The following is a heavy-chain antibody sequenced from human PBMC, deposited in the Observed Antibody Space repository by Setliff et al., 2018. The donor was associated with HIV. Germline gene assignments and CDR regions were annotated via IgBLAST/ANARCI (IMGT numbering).Heavy chain of an antibody. CDR3: ADPPAGL. D-gene: IGHD2-21*02. V-gene: IGHV4-39*01. J-gene: IGHJ4*02. CDR1: GGSISSSTYY. Sequence: SETLSLTCTLSGGSISSSTYYWGWVRQPPGKGLEWIGTISYSGNTFYNPSLRSRLTMSVDTSKSQFSLKLTSVTAADTSVYYCADPPAGLWGQGILVTVSS. CDR2: ISYSGNT.